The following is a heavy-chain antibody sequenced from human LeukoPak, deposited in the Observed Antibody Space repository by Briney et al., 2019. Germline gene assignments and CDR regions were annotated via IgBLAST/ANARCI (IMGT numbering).Heavy chain of an antibody. Sequence: PGGSLGLSCVASGFTLSNSYITWVRQAPGKGLEWVSIINSDGSTYYTDSVKGRITISRDNSKNTVFLQMNSLRAEDTAVYYCARDLNCWGQGTLVTVSS. V-gene: IGHV3-53*01. CDR3: ARDLNC. J-gene: IGHJ4*02. CDR1: GFTLSNSY. CDR2: INSDGST.